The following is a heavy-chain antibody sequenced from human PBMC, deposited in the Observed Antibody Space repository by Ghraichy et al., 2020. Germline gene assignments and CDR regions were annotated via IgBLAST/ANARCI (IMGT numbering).Heavy chain of an antibody. V-gene: IGHV3-23*01. D-gene: IGHD2-2*01. J-gene: IGHJ5*01. Sequence: GRSLRLSCAASGFNFRNYAMSWVRQAPGKGLEWVSGISGSGGKTYYTDSVKGRFSISRDNAKNTLYLQMNSLSAEDTAVYYCARGSALVVVPSAITWFDSWGQGTLVTASS. CDR1: GFNFRNYA. CDR3: ARGSALVVVPSAITWFDS. CDR2: ISGSGGKT.